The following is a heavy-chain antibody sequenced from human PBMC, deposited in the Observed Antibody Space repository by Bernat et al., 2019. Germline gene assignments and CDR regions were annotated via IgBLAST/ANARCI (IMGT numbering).Heavy chain of an antibody. CDR2: IYYSGST. V-gene: IGHV4-39*01. CDR1: GGSISSSSYY. D-gene: IGHD6-19*01. J-gene: IGHJ4*02. Sequence: QLQLQESGPGLVKPSETLSLTCTASGGSISSSSYYWGWIRQPPGKGLEWIGSIYYSGSTYYNPSLKSRVTISVDTSKNQFSLKLSSVTAADTAVYYCARQSGIAVLFDYWGQGTLVTVSS. CDR3: ARQSGIAVLFDY.